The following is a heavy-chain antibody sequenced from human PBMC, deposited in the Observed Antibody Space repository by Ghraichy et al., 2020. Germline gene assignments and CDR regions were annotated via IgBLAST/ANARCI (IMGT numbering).Heavy chain of an antibody. CDR3: ARDHDSSQLELRLYYFDY. CDR2: IWYDGSNK. D-gene: IGHD1-7*01. Sequence: GGSLRLSCAASGFTFSSYGMHWVRQAPGKGLEWVAVIWYDGSNKYYADSVKGRFTISRDNSKNTLYLQMNSLRAEDTAVYYCARDHDSSQLELRLYYFDYWGQGTLVTVSS. J-gene: IGHJ4*02. CDR1: GFTFSSYG. V-gene: IGHV3-33*01.